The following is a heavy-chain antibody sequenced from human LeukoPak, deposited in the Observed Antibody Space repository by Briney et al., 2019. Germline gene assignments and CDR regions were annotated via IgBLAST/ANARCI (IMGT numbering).Heavy chain of an antibody. CDR3: ARARINMVRGIYGMDV. D-gene: IGHD3-10*01. CDR1: GFTFSSYS. J-gene: IGHJ6*02. Sequence: GGSLRLSCAASGFTFSSYSMNWVRQAPGKGLEWVSYIGSSSSTIYYADSVKGRFTISRDNAKNSLYLQMNSLRDEDTAVYYCARARINMVRGIYGMDVWGQGTTVTVSS. CDR2: IGSSSSTI. V-gene: IGHV3-48*02.